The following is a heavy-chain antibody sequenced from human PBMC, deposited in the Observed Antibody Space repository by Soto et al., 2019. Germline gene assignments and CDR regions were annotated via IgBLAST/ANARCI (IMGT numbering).Heavy chain of an antibody. D-gene: IGHD3-16*01. Sequence: QVQLVQSGADMKKPGASVKVSCKASGYTFTHYDINWVRQATGQGLEWMGWMNPNTGNTGFAQKFQDRVTMTRNTSISTAHTEWSGLRSEDTALDSWARGGWGPPFDLWGQGTPVTVAA. CDR1: GYTFTHYD. CDR2: MNPNTGNT. CDR3: ARGGWGPPFDL. V-gene: IGHV1-8*01. J-gene: IGHJ4*02.